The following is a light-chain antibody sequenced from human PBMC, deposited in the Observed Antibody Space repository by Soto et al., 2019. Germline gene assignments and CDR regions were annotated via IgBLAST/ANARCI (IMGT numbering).Light chain of an antibody. CDR3: QQYGWSPPIT. J-gene: IGKJ5*01. V-gene: IGKV3-20*01. CDR2: HAS. Sequence: DIVLTQSPGTLSLSPGKRATLSCWASQSVGNNYLAWYQQKPGQAPRLLIYHASSRATGIPDRFSGSGSGTYFSLTISRLEPEDFAVYYCQQYGWSPPITFGHGTRLE. CDR1: QSVGNNY.